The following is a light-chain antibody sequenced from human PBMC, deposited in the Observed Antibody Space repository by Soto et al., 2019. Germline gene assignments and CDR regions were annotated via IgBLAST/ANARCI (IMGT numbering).Light chain of an antibody. CDR3: QQYMSYS. Sequence: DIQMTQSPSTLPASVGGRVTITCRASQSISDWLALYQQKPGTAPKLLIYHASTLESGVPSRFSGSGSGTEFTLTISSLQPDDFATYYCQQYMSYSFGQGTKVDIK. V-gene: IGKV1-5*01. CDR1: QSISDW. CDR2: HAS. J-gene: IGKJ1*01.